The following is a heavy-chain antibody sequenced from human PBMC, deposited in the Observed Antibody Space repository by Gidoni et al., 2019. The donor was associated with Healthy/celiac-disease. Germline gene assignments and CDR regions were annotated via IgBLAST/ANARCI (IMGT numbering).Heavy chain of an antibody. Sequence: QLQLQESGPGLVKPSETLSLPCTVSGSSISSSSYSLGWIRQPPGKGLEWIGRIYYSGSTYYNPSLKSRVTISVDTSKNQFSLKLSSVTAADTAVYYCASRYYYDSSGYDNLYFDYWGQGTLVTVSS. CDR2: IYYSGST. V-gene: IGHV4-39*01. D-gene: IGHD3-22*01. CDR3: ASRYYYDSSGYDNLYFDY. J-gene: IGHJ4*02. CDR1: GSSISSSSYS.